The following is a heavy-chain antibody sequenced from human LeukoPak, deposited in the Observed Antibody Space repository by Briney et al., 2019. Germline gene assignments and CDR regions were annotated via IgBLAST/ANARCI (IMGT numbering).Heavy chain of an antibody. Sequence: PGGSLRLSCAASGFTFSTYWMSWVRQAPGKELEWVAMIRPDGSGEYYVDSVKGRFTISRDNVNYSLYLQMNSLTAEDTAVYYCARDCGAAITGPPFDLWGQGARVTVSS. V-gene: IGHV3-7*03. CDR3: ARDCGAAITGPPFDL. CDR1: GFTFSTYW. CDR2: IRPDGSGE. D-gene: IGHD2-8*02. J-gene: IGHJ4*02.